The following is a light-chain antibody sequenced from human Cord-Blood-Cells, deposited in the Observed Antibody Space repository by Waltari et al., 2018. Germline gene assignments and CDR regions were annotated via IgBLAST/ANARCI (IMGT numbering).Light chain of an antibody. CDR2: KAS. V-gene: IGKV1-5*03. J-gene: IGKJ1*01. CDR3: QQYNSYSWT. CDR1: QSISSW. Sequence: DIQMTQSPSTLSASVGDRVTITCRASQSISSWLAWYQQKPGKAPKLLIYKASSLESGVPSRCSSSGSGTEFTLTISSLQPDDFATYYCQQYNSYSWTFGQGTKVEIK.